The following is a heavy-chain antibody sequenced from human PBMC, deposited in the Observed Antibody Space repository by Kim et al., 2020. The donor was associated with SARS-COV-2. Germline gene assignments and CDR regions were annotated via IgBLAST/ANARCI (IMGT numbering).Heavy chain of an antibody. J-gene: IGHJ4*02. CDR3: ASEDSSGYYYFGLDY. D-gene: IGHD3-22*01. V-gene: IGHV1-46*01. Sequence: QKFQGRVTMTRDTSTSTVYMELSSLRSEDTAVYYCASEDSSGYYYFGLDYWGQGTLVTVSS.